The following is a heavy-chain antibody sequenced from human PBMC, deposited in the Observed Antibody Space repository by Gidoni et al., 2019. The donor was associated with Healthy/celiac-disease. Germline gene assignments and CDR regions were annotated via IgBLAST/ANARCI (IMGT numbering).Heavy chain of an antibody. CDR2: FSAYNGNK. Sequence: QVQLVQSGAEVKKPGASVKVSCKASGYTFTSYGLSWVRQAPGQGLEWMGWFSAYNGNKNHAQKLQGRGTMTTDTSTSTAYMELRSLRSDDTAVYYCARDGSGELLWFGELLILKNYYGMDVWGQGNTVTVSS. CDR1: GYTFTSYG. D-gene: IGHD3-10*01. J-gene: IGHJ6*02. V-gene: IGHV1-18*01. CDR3: ARDGSGELLWFGELLILKNYYGMDV.